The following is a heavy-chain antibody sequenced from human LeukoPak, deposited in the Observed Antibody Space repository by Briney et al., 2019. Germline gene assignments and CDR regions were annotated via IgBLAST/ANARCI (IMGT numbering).Heavy chain of an antibody. CDR2: INHSRTT. J-gene: IGHJ3*02. V-gene: IGHV4-34*01. CDR3: ARDRLSLGAFDI. Sequence: PSETLSLTCAVYGGSFSGYYWSWIRQPPGKGLEWIGGINHSRTTNYNPSLKSRVTISLDTSKNQFSLRLSSLTAADTAVYYCARDRLSLGAFDIWGQGTMVTVSS. CDR1: GGSFSGYY. D-gene: IGHD7-27*01.